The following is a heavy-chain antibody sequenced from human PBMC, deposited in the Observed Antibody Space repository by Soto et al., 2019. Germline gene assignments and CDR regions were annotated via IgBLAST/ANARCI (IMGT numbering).Heavy chain of an antibody. CDR3: ARQYYNILTGYYNPYFDY. D-gene: IGHD3-9*01. J-gene: IGHJ4*02. Sequence: GGSLRLSCAASGFTFSTFDMNWVRQAPGKGLEWVSYISSSSSTIYYADSVKGRFTISRDNAKNSLYLQMNSLRDEDTAVYYCARQYYNILTGYYNPYFDYWGQGTLVTVSS. CDR2: ISSSSSTI. CDR1: GFTFSTFD. V-gene: IGHV3-48*02.